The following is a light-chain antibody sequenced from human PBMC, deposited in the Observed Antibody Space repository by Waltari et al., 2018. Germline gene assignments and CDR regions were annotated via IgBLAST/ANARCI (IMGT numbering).Light chain of an antibody. CDR2: DVT. CDR1: ISDVGGYNY. Sequence: SALTQPASVSGSLGQSITFSCTGTISDVGGYNYVAWYQQHPGKAPKLMIHDVTKRPAGVSIRFSGSKSGNTVSLTISGLQPDDEADYYCISYSRATPGNGVIGGGTKLTVL. V-gene: IGLV2-14*01. J-gene: IGLJ3*02. CDR3: ISYSRATPGNGV.